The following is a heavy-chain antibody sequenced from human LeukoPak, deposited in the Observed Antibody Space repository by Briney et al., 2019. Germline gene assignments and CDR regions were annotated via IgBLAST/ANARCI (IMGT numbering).Heavy chain of an antibody. CDR2: IIPIFGTA. CDR3: ASRWVPLGMATVATVYYYGMDV. D-gene: IGHD4-11*01. V-gene: IGHV1-69*13. J-gene: IGHJ6*02. Sequence: SVKVSCKASGGTFSSYAISWVRQAPGQGLEWMGGIIPIFGTANYAQKFQGRVTITADESTSTAYMELSSLRSEDTAVYYCASRWVPLGMATVATVYYYGMDVWGQGTTVTVSS. CDR1: GGTFSSYA.